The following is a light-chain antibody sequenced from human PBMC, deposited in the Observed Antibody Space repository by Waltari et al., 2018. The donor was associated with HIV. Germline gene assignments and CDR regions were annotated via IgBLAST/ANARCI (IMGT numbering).Light chain of an antibody. Sequence: NVLTQSPGTLSLSPGERAPLSCRASRSVSSNYLTWYQQRPGQAPRLLIYAASTRATAIPDRFSGSGSGTDFTLTISRLEPEDFAVYYCQQYGTSPYTFGQGTKVEI. CDR2: AAS. CDR3: QQYGTSPYT. V-gene: IGKV3-20*01. J-gene: IGKJ2*01. CDR1: RSVSSNY.